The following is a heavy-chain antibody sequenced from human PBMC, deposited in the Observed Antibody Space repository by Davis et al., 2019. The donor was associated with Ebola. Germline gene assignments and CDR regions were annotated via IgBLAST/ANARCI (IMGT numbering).Heavy chain of an antibody. CDR3: ARELYYYDSSGSLRYFDL. D-gene: IGHD3-22*01. Sequence: PSETLSLTCTVSGYSISSGYYWGWIRQPPGKGLEWIGSIYHSGSTYYNPSLKSRVTISVDTSKNQFSLKLSSVTAADTAVYYCARELYYYDSSGSLRYFDLWGRGTLVTVSS. CDR1: GYSISSGYY. J-gene: IGHJ2*01. V-gene: IGHV4-38-2*02. CDR2: IYHSGST.